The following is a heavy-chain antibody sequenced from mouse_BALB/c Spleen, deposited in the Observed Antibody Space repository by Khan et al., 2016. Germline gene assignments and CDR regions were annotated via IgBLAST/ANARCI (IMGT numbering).Heavy chain of an antibody. CDR2: MNTYSGES. V-gene: IGHV9-3-1*01. CDR3: ARYRYYDGSSRYFDV. D-gene: IGHD1-1*01. J-gene: IGHJ1*01. CDR1: GYTFTNYG. Sequence: QIQLVQSGPELKKPGKTVKISCKASGYTFTNYGMNWVKQAPGKGLKWMGWMNTYSGESTYADDFKGRFAFSLETSANTAYLQINNLKNEDTATYFGARYRYYDGSSRYFDVWGAGTTVTVSS.